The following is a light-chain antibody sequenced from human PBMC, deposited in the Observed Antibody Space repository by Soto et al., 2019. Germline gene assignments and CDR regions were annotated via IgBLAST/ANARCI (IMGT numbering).Light chain of an antibody. CDR3: QQYNDWLWT. V-gene: IGKV3-15*01. Sequence: EIVMTQSPAPLSVSPGERATLSCRASQSVRSNLAWYQQRRGQAPRLLIYGASTRATGIPARFSGSGSGTEFTLTISSLQSEDFAVYYCQQYNDWLWTFGQGTKVEIK. CDR1: QSVRSN. J-gene: IGKJ1*01. CDR2: GAS.